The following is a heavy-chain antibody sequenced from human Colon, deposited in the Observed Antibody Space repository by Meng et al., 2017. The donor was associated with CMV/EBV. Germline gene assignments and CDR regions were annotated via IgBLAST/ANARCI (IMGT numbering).Heavy chain of an antibody. CDR1: GGSISGHY. J-gene: IGHJ1*01. V-gene: IGHV4-4*07. CDR3: GRAGARGVPIDV. D-gene: IGHD3-10*01. Sequence: QGQLQESGPGLVKPSETLSLPCTVSGGSISGHYWTWIRRPAGEGLQWLGRIYSNGRIDENYSLRSRVTISVDTSKNQLSLRLTSVTAADTAVYYCGRAGARGVPIDVWGRGTLVTVFS. CDR2: IYSNGRI.